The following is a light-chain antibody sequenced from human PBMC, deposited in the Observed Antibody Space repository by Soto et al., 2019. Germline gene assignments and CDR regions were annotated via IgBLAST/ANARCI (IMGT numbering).Light chain of an antibody. CDR3: QHQRA. CDR1: QSVSSN. V-gene: IGKV3-15*01. J-gene: IGKJ1*01. CDR2: GAS. Sequence: EIVMTQSPATLSVSPGERATLSCRASQSVSSNLAWYQQKPGQAPRLLIYGASTRATGIPARFSGSGSGTEFTLTISSLQSEDFAFYYCQHQRAFGQGTKVEIK.